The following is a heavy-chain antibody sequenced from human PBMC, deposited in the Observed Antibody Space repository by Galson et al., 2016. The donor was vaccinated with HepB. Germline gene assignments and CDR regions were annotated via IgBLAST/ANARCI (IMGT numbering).Heavy chain of an antibody. CDR3: ARRWYYDFWSGYFTGWFDP. J-gene: IGHJ5*02. CDR2: IYPGDSDT. V-gene: IGHV5-51*01. D-gene: IGHD3-3*01. Sequence: QSGAEVKKPGESLKISCKGSGYSFTNYWIGWVRQMPGIGLEWRGIIYPGDSDTRYSPSFQGQVTISADKSISTAYLQWSSLKASDTAMYYCARRWYYDFWSGYFTGWFDPWGQGTLVTVSS. CDR1: GYSFTNYW.